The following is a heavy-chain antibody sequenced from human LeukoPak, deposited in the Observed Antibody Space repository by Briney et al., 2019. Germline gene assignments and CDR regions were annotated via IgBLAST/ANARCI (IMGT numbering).Heavy chain of an antibody. D-gene: IGHD3-10*01. CDR1: GYTFTGYY. CDR3: AKDWLLWFGERTGDV. V-gene: IGHV1-2*02. Sequence: ASVKVSCKASGYTFTGYYMHWVRQAPGQGLEWMGWINPNSGGTNYAQKFQGRVTMTRDTSISTAYMELSRLRSDDTAVYYCAKDWLLWFGERTGDVWGKGTTVTVSS. J-gene: IGHJ6*04. CDR2: INPNSGGT.